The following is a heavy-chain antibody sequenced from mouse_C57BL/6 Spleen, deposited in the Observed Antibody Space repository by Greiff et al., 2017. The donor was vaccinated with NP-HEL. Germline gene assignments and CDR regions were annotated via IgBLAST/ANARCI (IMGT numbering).Heavy chain of an antibody. CDR1: GFNIKDDY. J-gene: IGHJ2*01. V-gene: IGHV14-4*01. Sequence: EVQLQQSGAELVRPGASVQLSCTASGFNIKDDYMHWVKQRPEQGLEWIGWIDPENGDTEYASKFQGKATITADTSSNTAYLQLSSLTSEDTAVYYCTTRDNFDYWGQGTTLTVSS. CDR2: IDPENGDT. CDR3: TTRDNFDY.